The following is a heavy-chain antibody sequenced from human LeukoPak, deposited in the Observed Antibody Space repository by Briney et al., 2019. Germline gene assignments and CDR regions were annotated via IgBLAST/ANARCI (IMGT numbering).Heavy chain of an antibody. J-gene: IGHJ4*02. Sequence: GGSLRLSCAASGLTFSTYAMTWVRQAPGEGLEWVSSISGRGGSTYYADSVKGRFTLSRDNSKNMLYLQMNSLRAEDTAVYYCAKGWYYFDSWGQGTLVTVSS. V-gene: IGHV3-23*01. CDR3: AKGWYYFDS. CDR2: ISGRGGST. CDR1: GLTFSTYA. D-gene: IGHD2-8*01.